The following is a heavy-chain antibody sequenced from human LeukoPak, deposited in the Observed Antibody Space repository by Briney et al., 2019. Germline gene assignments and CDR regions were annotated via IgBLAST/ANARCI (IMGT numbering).Heavy chain of an antibody. CDR1: GYTFTSYY. CDR2: INPSGGST. J-gene: IGHJ4*02. CDR3: ARDPGSGWYGVTTRIDY. V-gene: IGHV1-46*01. D-gene: IGHD6-19*01. Sequence: ASVKVSCKASGYTFTSYYMHWVRQAPGQGLEWMGIINPSGGSTSYAQKFQGRVTMTRDTSTSTVYMELSSLRSDDTAVYYCARDPGSGWYGVTTRIDYWGQGTLVTVSS.